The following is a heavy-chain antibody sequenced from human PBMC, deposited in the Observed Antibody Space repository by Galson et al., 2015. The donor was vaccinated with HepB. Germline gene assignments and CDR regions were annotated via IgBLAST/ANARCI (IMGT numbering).Heavy chain of an antibody. CDR1: GFIFTTYL. CDR3: ARWNYAFDV. CDR2: INQDGSEE. Sequence: SLRLSCAASGFIFTTYLMSWVRQAPGKGLEWVASINQDGSEEYYADSVKGRFTVSRDNAKNSLFLQMNSLGAEDTAVFYCARWNYAFDVWGQGTMVTASS. D-gene: IGHD1-7*01. V-gene: IGHV3-7*03. J-gene: IGHJ3*01.